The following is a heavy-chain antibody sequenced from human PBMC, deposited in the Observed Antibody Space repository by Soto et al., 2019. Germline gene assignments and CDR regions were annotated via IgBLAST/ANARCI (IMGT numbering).Heavy chain of an antibody. CDR1: GFTFSSHA. V-gene: IGHV3-23*01. CDR3: AKDLQFSGWLSAQTFDY. J-gene: IGHJ4*02. CDR2: ITGSGGST. Sequence: EVQLLESGGGLVQPGGSLRLSCAVSGFTFSSHAMSWVRQAPGKGLECVSSITGSGGSTYYADSVKGRFTISRDKSKNTLYLQMNSLRGEDTAVYCCAKDLQFSGWLSAQTFDYWGQGTQVTVSS. D-gene: IGHD6-19*01.